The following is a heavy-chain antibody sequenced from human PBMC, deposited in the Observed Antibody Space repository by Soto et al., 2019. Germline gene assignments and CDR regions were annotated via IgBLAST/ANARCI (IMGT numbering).Heavy chain of an antibody. CDR2: ISGSGGST. J-gene: IGHJ6*02. V-gene: IGHV3-23*01. D-gene: IGHD1-7*01. Sequence: GGSLRLSCAASGFTFSSYAMSWVRQAPGKGLEWVSAISGSGGSTYYADSVKGRFTISRDNSKNTLYLQMNSLRAEDTAVYYCAKDRWNYDYYSYGMDVWGPGTTVTVSS. CDR1: GFTFSSYA. CDR3: AKDRWNYDYYSYGMDV.